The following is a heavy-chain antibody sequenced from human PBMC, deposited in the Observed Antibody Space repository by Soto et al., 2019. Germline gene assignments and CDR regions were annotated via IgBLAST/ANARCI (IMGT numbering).Heavy chain of an antibody. D-gene: IGHD5-12*01. V-gene: IGHV3-48*02. J-gene: IGHJ4*02. CDR2: ISSSSGSI. Sequence: PGGSLRLSCAASGFTFSSYAMSWVRQAPGKGLEWVSDISSSSGSIYYADSVKGRFTISRDNAKNSLYLQMNSLRDEDTAVYYCARAEMATITVRFRDYWGQGTLVTVS. CDR3: ARAEMATITVRFRDY. CDR1: GFTFSSYA.